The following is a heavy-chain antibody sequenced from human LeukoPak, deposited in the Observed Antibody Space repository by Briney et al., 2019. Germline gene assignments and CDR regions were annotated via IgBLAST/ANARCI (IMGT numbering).Heavy chain of an antibody. V-gene: IGHV4-39*01. J-gene: IGHJ5*02. CDR1: GGSISSSSYY. CDR2: VYYSGST. CDR3: ARRGGAAAGTSFDP. D-gene: IGHD6-13*01. Sequence: SETLFLTCTVSGGSISSSSYYWGWIRQPPGKGLEWIGSVYYSGSTHYNPSLKSRVTMSVDTSKNQFSLKLSSVTAADTAVYYCARRGGAAAGTSFDPWGQGTLVTVSS.